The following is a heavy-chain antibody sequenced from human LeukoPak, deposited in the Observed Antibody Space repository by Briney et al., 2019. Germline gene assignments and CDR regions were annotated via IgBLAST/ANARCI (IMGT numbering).Heavy chain of an antibody. Sequence: GGSLRLSCAASGFTFSSYAMHWVRQAPGKGLEWVAVISYDGSNKYYADSVKGRFTISRDNSKNTLYLQMNSPRAEDTAVYYCANGDTAMVMGAFYYYYGMDVWGQGTTVTVSS. CDR2: ISYDGSNK. CDR3: ANGDTAMVMGAFYYYYGMDV. J-gene: IGHJ6*02. V-gene: IGHV3-30*04. CDR1: GFTFSSYA. D-gene: IGHD5-18*01.